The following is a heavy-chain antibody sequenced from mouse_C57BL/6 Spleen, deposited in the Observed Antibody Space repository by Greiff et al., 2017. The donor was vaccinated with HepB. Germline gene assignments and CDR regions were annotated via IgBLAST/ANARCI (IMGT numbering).Heavy chain of an antibody. CDR1: GFTFSSYG. Sequence: DVMLVESGGDLVKPGGSLKLSCAASGFTFSSYGMSWVRQTPDKRLEWVATISSGGSYTYYPDSVKGRFTISRDNAKNTLYLQMSSLKSEDTAMYYCARHRGYDYEWYFDVWGTGTTVTVSS. V-gene: IGHV5-6*02. J-gene: IGHJ1*03. D-gene: IGHD2-4*01. CDR3: ARHRGYDYEWYFDV. CDR2: ISSGGSYT.